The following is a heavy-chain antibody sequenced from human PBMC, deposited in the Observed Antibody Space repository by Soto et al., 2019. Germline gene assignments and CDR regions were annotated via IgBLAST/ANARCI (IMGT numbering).Heavy chain of an antibody. CDR1: VGSISIYY. Sequence: AEALCLTCTVPVGSISIYYWSWIRQPPGKGLEWIGYIYYSGSTNYNPSLKSRVTISVDTSKNQFPLKLSSVTAADTAVYYCARGDYAGYSYYYGMDVWGQGTTVTVSS. CDR3: ARGDYAGYSYYYGMDV. D-gene: IGHD4-17*01. CDR2: IYYSGST. J-gene: IGHJ6*01. V-gene: IGHV4-59*01.